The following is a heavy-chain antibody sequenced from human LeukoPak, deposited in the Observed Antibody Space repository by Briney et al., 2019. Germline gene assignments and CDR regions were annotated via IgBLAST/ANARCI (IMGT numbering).Heavy chain of an antibody. CDR3: ATSPSSWSPSDAFDI. D-gene: IGHD6-13*01. Sequence: SETLSLTCTVSGGSISSYYWSWIRQPAGKGLEWIGRINTSGSTNYNPSLKSRVTISVDTSKNQFSLKLSSVTAADTAVYYCATSPSSWSPSDAFDIWGQGTMVTVSS. CDR2: INTSGST. CDR1: GGSISSYY. J-gene: IGHJ3*02. V-gene: IGHV4-4*07.